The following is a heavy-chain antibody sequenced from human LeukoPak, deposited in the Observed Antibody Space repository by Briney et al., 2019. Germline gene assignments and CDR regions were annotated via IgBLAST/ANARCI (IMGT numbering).Heavy chain of an antibody. V-gene: IGHV4-39*07. D-gene: IGHD3-10*01. CDR3: VREVSMVRGVTGGNWFDP. CDR2: IYYSGST. Sequence: SETLSLTCTVSGGSISSSSYYWGWIRQPPGKGLEWIGRIYYSGSTYYNPSLKSRVTISVDTSKNQFSLKLSSVTAADTAVYYCVREVSMVRGVTGGNWFDPWGQGTLVTVSS. J-gene: IGHJ5*02. CDR1: GGSISSSSYY.